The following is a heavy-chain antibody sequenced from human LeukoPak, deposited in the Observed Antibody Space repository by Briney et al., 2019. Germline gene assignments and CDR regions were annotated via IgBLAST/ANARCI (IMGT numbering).Heavy chain of an antibody. CDR3: AREPDDYGDPDFDY. V-gene: IGHV1-2*02. CDR2: INPNSGGT. Sequence: ASVKVSCKASGYTFTGYYMHWVRQAPGQGLEWMGWINPNSGGTNYAQKFQGRVTMTRDTSISTAYMELSRLRSDDTAVYYCAREPDDYGDPDFDYWGQGTLVTASS. J-gene: IGHJ4*02. CDR1: GYTFTGYY. D-gene: IGHD4-17*01.